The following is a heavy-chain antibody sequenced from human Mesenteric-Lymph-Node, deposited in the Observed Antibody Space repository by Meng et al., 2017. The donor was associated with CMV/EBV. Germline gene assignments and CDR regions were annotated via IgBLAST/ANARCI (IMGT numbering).Heavy chain of an antibody. J-gene: IGHJ5*02. CDR3: TRESAPAGTAYGLCSRASCSNWFDP. CDR1: GFTFSSYS. V-gene: IGHV3-21*01. Sequence: GGSLRLSCAASGFTFSSYSMNWVRQAPGKGLEWVSSISSRGSYRYYADSVKGRFSISRDDAESSLYLLMSSLRGEDTAVYYCTRESAPAGTAYGLCSRASCSNWFDPWGRGTLVTVSS. CDR2: ISSRGSYR. D-gene: IGHD2-2*01.